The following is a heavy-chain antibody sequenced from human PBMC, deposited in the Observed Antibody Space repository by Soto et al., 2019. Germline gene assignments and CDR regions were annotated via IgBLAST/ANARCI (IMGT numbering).Heavy chain of an antibody. Sequence: ASVKVSCKASGYTFTSYAMHWVRQAPGQRLEWMGWINAGNGNTKYSQKFQGRVTITRDTSASTAYMEPSSLRSEDTAVYYCARDRSGPTLKTWIQLWFDESGWFDPWGQGTLVTVSS. J-gene: IGHJ5*02. CDR2: INAGNGNT. D-gene: IGHD5-18*01. CDR1: GYTFTSYA. V-gene: IGHV1-3*01. CDR3: ARDRSGPTLKTWIQLWFDESGWFDP.